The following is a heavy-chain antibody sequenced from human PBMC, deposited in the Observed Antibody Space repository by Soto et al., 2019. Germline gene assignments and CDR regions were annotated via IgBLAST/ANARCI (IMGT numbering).Heavy chain of an antibody. CDR3: VTSRTASAWTFGG. Sequence: GSLRLSCAASGFTFDDYSMHWVRQAPGRGLEWVSLITWDGSNTYYADSVRGRFTISRDNGENSLYLQMNSLTTEDTALYYCVTSRTASAWTFGGWGQGTLVTVAS. CDR1: GFTFDDYS. CDR2: ITWDGSNT. V-gene: IGHV3-43*01. J-gene: IGHJ1*01. D-gene: IGHD6-19*01.